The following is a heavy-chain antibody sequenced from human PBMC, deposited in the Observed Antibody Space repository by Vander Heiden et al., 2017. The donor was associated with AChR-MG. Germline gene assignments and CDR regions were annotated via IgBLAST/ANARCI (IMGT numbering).Heavy chain of an antibody. CDR2: ISYDGSNK. D-gene: IGHD6-19*01. CDR1: GFTFSSYG. CDR3: AKGKYSSGLRDYYYYGMDV. Sequence: QVQLVESGGGVVQPGRSLRLSCAASGFTFSSYGIHWVGQAPGRWLEWVAVISYDGSNKYYADSGKGRFTISRDNSKNTLYLQMNSLRAEDTAVYYCAKGKYSSGLRDYYYYGMDVWGQGTTVTVSS. J-gene: IGHJ6*02. V-gene: IGHV3-30*18.